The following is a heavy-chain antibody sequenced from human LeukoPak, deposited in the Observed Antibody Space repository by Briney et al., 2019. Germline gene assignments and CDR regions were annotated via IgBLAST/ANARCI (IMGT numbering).Heavy chain of an antibody. V-gene: IGHV3-43*02. D-gene: IGHD3-3*01. J-gene: IGHJ4*02. Sequence: HSGGSLRLSCAASGFTFDDYAMHWVRQAPGKGLEWVSLISGDGGSTYYADSVKGRFTISRDNSKNSLYLQMNSLRTEDTALYYCAKGSTRGVVVEKDYWGQGTLVTGSS. CDR2: ISGDGGST. CDR3: AKGSTRGVVVEKDY. CDR1: GFTFDDYA.